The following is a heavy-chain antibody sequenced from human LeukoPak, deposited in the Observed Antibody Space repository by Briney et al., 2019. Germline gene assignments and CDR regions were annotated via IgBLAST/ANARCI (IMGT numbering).Heavy chain of an antibody. D-gene: IGHD2/OR15-2a*01. CDR1: GFTFSSYG. V-gene: IGHV3-30*03. CDR3: ARDAEVEIVLVASYYFDY. J-gene: IGHJ4*02. CDR2: ISYDGSNK. Sequence: GGSLRLSCAASGFTFSSYGMHWVRQAPGKGLEWVAVISYDGSNKYYADSVKGRFTISRDNSKNTLYLQMNSLRPEDTAVYYCARDAEVEIVLVASYYFDYWGQGTLVTVSS.